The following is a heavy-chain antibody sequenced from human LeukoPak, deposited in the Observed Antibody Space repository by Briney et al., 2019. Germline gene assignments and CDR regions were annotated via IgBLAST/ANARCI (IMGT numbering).Heavy chain of an antibody. Sequence: GGSLRLSCAASGFTFSSYSMNWFRQAPGKGLEWVSSISSSSSYIYYADSVKGRFTISRDNAKNSLYLQMNSLRAEDTAVYYCARDLGYCSSTSCPFDYWGQGTLVTVSS. CDR1: GFTFSSYS. D-gene: IGHD2-2*01. CDR3: ARDLGYCSSTSCPFDY. V-gene: IGHV3-21*01. CDR2: ISSSSSYI. J-gene: IGHJ4*02.